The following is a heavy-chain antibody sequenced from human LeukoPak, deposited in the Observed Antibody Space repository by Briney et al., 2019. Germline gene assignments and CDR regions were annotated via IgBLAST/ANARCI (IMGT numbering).Heavy chain of an antibody. CDR3: AGCGHLDY. CDR1: GGSISSRSYY. V-gene: IGHV4-39*01. Sequence: SETLSLTCTVSGGSISSRSYYWGWIRQPPGKGLEWIGSIYYSGSTYYNPSLKSRVTISVDTSKNQFSLKLSSVTAADTAVYYCAGCGHLDYWGQGTLVTVSS. D-gene: IGHD2-15*01. J-gene: IGHJ4*02. CDR2: IYYSGST.